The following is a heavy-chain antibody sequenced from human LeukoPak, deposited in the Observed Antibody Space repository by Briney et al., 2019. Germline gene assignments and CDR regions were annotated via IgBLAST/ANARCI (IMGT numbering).Heavy chain of an antibody. V-gene: IGHV1-2*02. CDR2: INPNSGGS. CDR1: GYTFTGYY. CDR3: ARAPSYDFDDYRGAEDAFDI. D-gene: IGHD4-17*01. J-gene: IGHJ3*02. Sequence: ASVKVSCKTSGYTFTGYYMHWVRQAPGQGLEWMAWINPNSGGSNYAQRFQGRVTVTRDTSISTAYMELSRLTSDDTAVYYCARAPSYDFDDYRGAEDAFDIWGQGTMVTVSS.